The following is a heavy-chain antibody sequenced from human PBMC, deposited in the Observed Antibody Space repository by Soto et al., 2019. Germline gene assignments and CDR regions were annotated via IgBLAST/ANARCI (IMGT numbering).Heavy chain of an antibody. V-gene: IGHV3-74*01. CDR2: INTDGSRT. CDR3: ARDCEGF. Sequence: EVQLVESGGGLVQPGGSLRLSCAASGFTFSSHWMHWVRRVPGRGLVCVSRINTDGSRTSYEDSVEGRFTISRDNAKKTVYLQMSSLRAEYTAVYYCARDCEGFWGQGTLVTVSS. J-gene: IGHJ4*02. CDR1: GFTFSSHW. D-gene: IGHD2-21*01.